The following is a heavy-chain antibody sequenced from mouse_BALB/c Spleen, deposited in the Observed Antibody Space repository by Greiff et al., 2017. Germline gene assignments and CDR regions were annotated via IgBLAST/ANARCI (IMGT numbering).Heavy chain of an antibody. V-gene: IGHV1S22*01. CDR2: IYPGSGST. CDR1: GYTFTSYW. J-gene: IGHJ3*01. CDR3: TRGGIYYGNAWFAY. Sequence: KQPGSELVRPGASVKLSCKASGYTFTSYWMHWVKQRHGQGLEWIGNIYPGSGSTNYDEKFKSKGTLTVDTSSSTAYMHLSSLTSEDSAVYYCTRGGIYYGNAWFAYWGQGTLVTVSA. D-gene: IGHD2-1*01.